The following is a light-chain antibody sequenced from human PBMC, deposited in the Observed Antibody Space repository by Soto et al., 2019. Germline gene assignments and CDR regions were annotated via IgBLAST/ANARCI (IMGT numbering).Light chain of an antibody. CDR3: QQRSNWPPLYT. Sequence: EIVLTQSPATLSLSPGERATISCRASQSVSSYLAWYQQKPGQAPRLLIYDASNRATGIPARFSGTGSGTDSTLTLSILEPEDVAVYYCQQRSNWPPLYTFGQGTKLEIK. CDR1: QSVSSY. J-gene: IGKJ2*01. V-gene: IGKV3-11*01. CDR2: DAS.